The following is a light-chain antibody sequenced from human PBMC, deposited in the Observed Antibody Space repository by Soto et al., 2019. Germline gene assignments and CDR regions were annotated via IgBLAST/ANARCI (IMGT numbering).Light chain of an antibody. CDR2: AAS. V-gene: IGKV3-20*01. Sequence: EIVLTQSPDTLSLSPGERASLSCRASQSVSSSLAWYQQKPGQAPRLLISAASARVTGTPDRFSGGGTGTDFTLTISRLEPEDFALYYCQHYGSSRWTFGQGTKVEI. CDR1: QSVSSS. J-gene: IGKJ1*01. CDR3: QHYGSSRWT.